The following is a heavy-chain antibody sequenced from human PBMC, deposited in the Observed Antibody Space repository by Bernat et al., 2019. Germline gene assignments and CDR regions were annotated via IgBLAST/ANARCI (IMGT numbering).Heavy chain of an antibody. J-gene: IGHJ5*02. CDR3: ARGNYGSASYYNELLDP. Sequence: QVQLVESGGGVVQPGRSLRLSCAASGFTFSSYGMHWVRQAPGKGLEWVAVIWYDGSNKYYAEYAKGRFTISRDNSKSTLYLQMNSLRAEDTAVYYCARGNYGSASYYNELLDPWGQGTLVTVSS. CDR2: IWYDGSNK. D-gene: IGHD3-10*01. V-gene: IGHV3-33*01. CDR1: GFTFSSYG.